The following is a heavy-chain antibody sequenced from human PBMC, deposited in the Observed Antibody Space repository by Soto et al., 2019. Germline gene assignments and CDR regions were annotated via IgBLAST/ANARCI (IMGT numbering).Heavy chain of an antibody. J-gene: IGHJ6*02. CDR1: GGTFSSYA. Sequence: GASVKVSCKASGGTFSSYAISWVRQAPGQGLEWMGGIIPIFGTANYAQKFQGRVTITADKSTSTAYMELNSLRAEDTAVYYCAKARGVCSSTSCYSDYYYYYGMDVWGQGTTVTVSS. CDR3: AKARGVCSSTSCYSDYYYYYGMDV. D-gene: IGHD2-2*02. CDR2: IIPIFGTA. V-gene: IGHV1-69*06.